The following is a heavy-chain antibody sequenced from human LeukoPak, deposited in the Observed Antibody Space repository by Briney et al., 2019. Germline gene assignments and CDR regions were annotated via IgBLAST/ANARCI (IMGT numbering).Heavy chain of an antibody. CDR1: GGSFSGYY. J-gene: IGHJ4*02. CDR3: ASTRIQLWLRRYYFDY. Sequence: KPSETLSLTCAVYGGSFSGYYWSWIRQPPGKGLEWIGKINHSGSTNYNPSLKSRVTISVDTSKNQFSLKLSSVTAADTAVYYCASTRIQLWLRRYYFDYWGQGTLVTVSS. V-gene: IGHV4-34*01. CDR2: INHSGST. D-gene: IGHD5-18*01.